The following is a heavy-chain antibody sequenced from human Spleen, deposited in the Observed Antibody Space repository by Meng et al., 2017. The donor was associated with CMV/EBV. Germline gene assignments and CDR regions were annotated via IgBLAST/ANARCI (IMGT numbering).Heavy chain of an antibody. V-gene: IGHV3-21*01. CDR3: ASSIAAAAYFDY. J-gene: IGHJ4*02. CDR2: VSSTGSYV. CDR1: GFTFSNYN. D-gene: IGHD6-13*01. Sequence: GGSLRLSCAASGFTFSNYNMNWVRQAPGKGPEWVSSVSSTGSYVYYVDSVKGRVTISRDNVKNSLYLQMSSLRAEDTAVYYCASSIAAAAYFDYWGQGTLVTVSS.